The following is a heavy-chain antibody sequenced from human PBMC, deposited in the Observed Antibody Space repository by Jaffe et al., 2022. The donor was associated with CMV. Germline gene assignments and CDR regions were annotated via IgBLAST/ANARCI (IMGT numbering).Heavy chain of an antibody. CDR2: FDPEDGET. D-gene: IGHD3-22*01. CDR1: GYTLTELS. J-gene: IGHJ4*02. V-gene: IGHV1-24*01. CDR3: ATDLPGYYDSSGYYSGRPLG. Sequence: QVQLVQSGAEVKKPGASVKVSCKVSGYTLTELSMHWVRQAPGKGLEWMGGFDPEDGETIYAQKFQGRVTMTEDTSTDTAYMELSSLRSEDTAVYYCATDLPGYYDSSGYYSGRPLGWGQGTLVTVSS.